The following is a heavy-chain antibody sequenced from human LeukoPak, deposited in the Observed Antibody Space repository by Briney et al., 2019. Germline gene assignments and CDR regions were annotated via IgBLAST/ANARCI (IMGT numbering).Heavy chain of an antibody. D-gene: IGHD2-2*01. CDR2: INHSGST. CDR1: GGSFSGYY. J-gene: IGHJ4*02. V-gene: IGHV4-34*01. CDR3: ARAGYCSSTSCYGELDY. Sequence: SETLSLTCAVYGGSFSGYYWSWIRQPPGKGLEWIGEINHSGSTNYNPSLKSRVTISVDTSKNQFSLKLSSVTAADTAVYYCARAGYCSSTSCYGELDYWGQGTLVTVSS.